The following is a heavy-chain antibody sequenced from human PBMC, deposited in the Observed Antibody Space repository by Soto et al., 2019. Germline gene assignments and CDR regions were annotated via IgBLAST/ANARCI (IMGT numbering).Heavy chain of an antibody. V-gene: IGHV3-15*07. CDR2: IKNKNDGETT. CDR1: GFSLSYPW. Sequence: EVQLVESGGGLVKPGGSLRLSCAASGFSLSYPWMNWVRQAPGRGLVWVGRIKNKNDGETTDYAAPVKGRFTISRDDSRNTLYLQMSKLKTEDTAVYYCTTFQTVDPAFDMWGQGTMVTVSS. CDR3: TTFQTVDPAFDM. D-gene: IGHD1-1*01. J-gene: IGHJ3*02.